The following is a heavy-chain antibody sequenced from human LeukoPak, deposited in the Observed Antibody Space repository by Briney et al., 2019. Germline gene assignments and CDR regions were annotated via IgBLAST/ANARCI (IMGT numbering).Heavy chain of an antibody. D-gene: IGHD1-26*01. J-gene: IGHJ4*02. CDR2: IYSDANST. CDR1: GFTFSSYW. V-gene: IGHV3-74*01. Sequence: PGGSLRLSCAASGFTFSSYWMHWVRQAPGKGLVWVSRIYSDANSTTYADSVMGRFTISRDNAKNTLSLQMNSLRAEDTAVYYCARGGVWSKGPDYWGQGTLATVSS. CDR3: ARGGVWSKGPDY.